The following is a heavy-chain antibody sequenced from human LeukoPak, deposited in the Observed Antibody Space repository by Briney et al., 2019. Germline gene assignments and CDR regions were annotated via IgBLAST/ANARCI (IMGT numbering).Heavy chain of an antibody. J-gene: IGHJ4*02. CDR2: IYHSGST. CDR3: ARAPVVVILPFDY. V-gene: IGHV4-38-2*02. D-gene: IGHD3-22*01. CDR1: GYSISSGYY. Sequence: SETLSLTCTVSGYSISSGYYWGWIRQPPGKGLEWIGSIYHSGSTYYNPSLKSRVTISVDTSKNQFSLKLSSVTAADTAVYYCARAPVVVILPFDYWGQGTLVTVSS.